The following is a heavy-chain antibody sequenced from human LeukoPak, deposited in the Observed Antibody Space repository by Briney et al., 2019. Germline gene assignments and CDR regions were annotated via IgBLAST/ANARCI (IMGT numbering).Heavy chain of an antibody. CDR2: FYSGGRA. CDR3: ARVTHSYYYMDV. J-gene: IGHJ6*03. Sequence: GGSLRLSCTASGFTVSSNYMNWVRQAPGKGLEWVSVFYSGGRASYADSVKGRFTISRDNSNNTLYLQMNGLRPEDTAVYYCARVTHSYYYMDVWGKGTTVTVSS. D-gene: IGHD5-18*01. CDR1: GFTVSSNY. V-gene: IGHV3-66*02.